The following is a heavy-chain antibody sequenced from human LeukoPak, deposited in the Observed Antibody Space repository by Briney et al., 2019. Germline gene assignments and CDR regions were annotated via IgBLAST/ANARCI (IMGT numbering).Heavy chain of an antibody. CDR2: IYPSGGT. D-gene: IGHD1-14*01. CDR3: AIRTPNPSEY. V-gene: IGHV4-4*02. CDR1: GGSISSSNW. Sequence: KASETLSLTCAVSGGSISSSNWWTWIRQPPGQGLEWVGDIYPSGGTSYNPSLNSRVTISIDKSKNQFSLNLNSVTAADTAVYYCAIRTPNPSEYWGQGTLVTVSS. J-gene: IGHJ4*02.